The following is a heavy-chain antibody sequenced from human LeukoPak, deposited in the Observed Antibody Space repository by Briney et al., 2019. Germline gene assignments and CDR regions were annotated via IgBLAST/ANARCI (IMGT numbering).Heavy chain of an antibody. CDR2: MNPNSGNT. J-gene: IGHJ6*03. V-gene: IGHV1-8*03. CDR1: GYTFTSYD. Sequence: ASVKVSCKASGYTFTSYDINWVRQATGQGLEWMGWMNPNSGNTGYAQKFQGRVTITRNTCISTAYMELSSLRSENTAVYYCARGRIYYYYMDVWGKGTTVTVSS. CDR3: ARGRIYYYYMDV.